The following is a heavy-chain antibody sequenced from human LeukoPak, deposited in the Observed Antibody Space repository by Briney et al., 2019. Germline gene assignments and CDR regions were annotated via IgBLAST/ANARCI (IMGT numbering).Heavy chain of an antibody. J-gene: IGHJ4*02. CDR1: GFTFSSYW. V-gene: IGHV3-7*01. CDR3: ATNSGKXFXX. CDR2: INQVGSQT. Sequence: GGSLRLSCAASGFTFSSYWMSWVRQTPGEGLEYLANINQVGSQTYYMDSVKGRFTISRDNAKNSLYLQMNSLRAEDTAVYYCATNSGKXFXXWGQXXLVT. D-gene: IGHD1-1*01.